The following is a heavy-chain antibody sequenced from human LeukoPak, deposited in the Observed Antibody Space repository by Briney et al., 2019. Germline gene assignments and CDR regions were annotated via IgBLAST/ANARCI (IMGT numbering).Heavy chain of an antibody. CDR2: MNPNSGNT. CDR1: GYTFTSYD. Sequence: GASVKVSCKASGYTFTSYDINWVRQASGQGLEWMGWMNPNSGNTGYAQQFQGRVTMARNTSINTAYMELSSLRSEDTAVYYCARNRLGVRGAMFGYWGQGSQVTVST. V-gene: IGHV1-8*01. D-gene: IGHD3-10*01. CDR3: ARNRLGVRGAMFGY. J-gene: IGHJ4*02.